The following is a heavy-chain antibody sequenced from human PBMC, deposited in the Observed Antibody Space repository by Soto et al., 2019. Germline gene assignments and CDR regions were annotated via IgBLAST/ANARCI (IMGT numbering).Heavy chain of an antibody. CDR1: GVSLSTSGLG. D-gene: IGHD6-19*01. Sequence: QITLKESGPTLVKPTQNLTLTCTFSGVSLSTSGLGVGGIRQPPGQALEWLAVIYWNEDKRYRPSLKSRLTITKDTSKNQVVLTMTNMAPVDTATYYCAHREDIISVAAMGWGQGTLVTVSS. CDR3: AHREDIISVAAMG. CDR2: IYWNEDK. J-gene: IGHJ4*02. V-gene: IGHV2-5*01.